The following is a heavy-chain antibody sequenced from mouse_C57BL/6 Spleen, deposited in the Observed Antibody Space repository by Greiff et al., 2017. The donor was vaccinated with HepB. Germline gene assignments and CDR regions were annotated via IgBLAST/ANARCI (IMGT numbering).Heavy chain of an antibody. CDR1: GFTFSSYG. CDR3: ARQDDYDGTWFAY. V-gene: IGHV5-6*01. J-gene: IGHJ3*01. Sequence: VESGGDLVKPGGSLKLSCAASGFTFSSYGMSWVRQTPDKRLEWVATISSGGSYTYYPDSVKGRFTISRDNAKNTLYLQMSSLKSEDTAMYYCARQDDYDGTWFAYWGQGTLVTVSA. CDR2: ISSGGSYT. D-gene: IGHD2-4*01.